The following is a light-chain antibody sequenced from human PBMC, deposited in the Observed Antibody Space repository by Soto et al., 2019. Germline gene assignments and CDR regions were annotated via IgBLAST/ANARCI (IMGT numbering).Light chain of an antibody. V-gene: IGKV1-27*01. J-gene: IGKJ2*01. CDR1: QGISNY. CDR2: AAS. Sequence: DIQMTQSPSSLSASVGDRVTITCRASQGISNYLGWYQQKPGKVPKLLIYAASTLQSGVPSRFSGSGSGTEFTLTISSLQPEDVATYYCLKHNSAPHTFGQGTKLEIK. CDR3: LKHNSAPHT.